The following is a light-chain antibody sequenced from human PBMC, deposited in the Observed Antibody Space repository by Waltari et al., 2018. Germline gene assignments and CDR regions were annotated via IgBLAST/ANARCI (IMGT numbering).Light chain of an antibody. CDR1: ILGRKY. CDR3: QALGSNRWV. J-gene: IGLJ3*02. V-gene: IGLV3-1*01. Sequence: SSELTQPPSVSVSPGQTASIPCSGDILGRKYASWYQHKPGQSPLLVIYQDIYRPSGIPERFSGSKSGNTATLAISGTQAMDDADYYCQALGSNRWVFGGGTKLTVL. CDR2: QDI.